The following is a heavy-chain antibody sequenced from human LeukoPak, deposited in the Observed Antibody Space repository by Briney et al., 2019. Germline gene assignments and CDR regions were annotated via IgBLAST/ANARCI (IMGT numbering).Heavy chain of an antibody. Sequence: GGSLRLSCAASGFTFSGYWMSWVRQAPGKGLEWVATVTQDGSEKYYVDSVKGRFTNSRDNAKSSLFLQMNSLRAEDTAVYYCARLGCVRACPHGALNWWGQGTLVTVSS. CDR1: GFTFSGYW. V-gene: IGHV3-7*03. CDR3: ARLGCVRACPHGALNW. J-gene: IGHJ4*02. CDR2: VTQDGSEK. D-gene: IGHD3/OR15-3a*01.